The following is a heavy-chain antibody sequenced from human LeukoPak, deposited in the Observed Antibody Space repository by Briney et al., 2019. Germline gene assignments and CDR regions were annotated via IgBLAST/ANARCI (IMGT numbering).Heavy chain of an antibody. D-gene: IGHD3-22*01. CDR2: IYYSGST. Sequence: SQTLSLTCTVSGGSLSSGYYYWSWIRQPPGKGLEWIGYIYYSGSTYYNPSVKSRVTISVDTSKNQFSLKLSSVTAADTAVYYCAREGYQRGYYYDSSGYSNWFDPWGQGTLVTVSS. V-gene: IGHV4-30-4*01. CDR1: GGSLSSGYYY. J-gene: IGHJ5*02. CDR3: AREGYQRGYYYDSSGYSNWFDP.